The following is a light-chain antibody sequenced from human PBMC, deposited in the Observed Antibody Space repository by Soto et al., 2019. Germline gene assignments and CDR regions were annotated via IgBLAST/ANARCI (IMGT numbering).Light chain of an antibody. CDR1: SSDIGNYKY. CDR2: EVS. CDR3: ASFSNSTFV. J-gene: IGLJ1*01. Sequence: QSALTQPASMSGSPGQSITISRTGSSSDIGNYKYVSWYQQHPGKAPKLIIYEVSNRPSGVSLRFSGSKSANTASLTLSGLQADDEAEYYCASFSNSTFVFGSGTKVTVL. V-gene: IGLV2-14*01.